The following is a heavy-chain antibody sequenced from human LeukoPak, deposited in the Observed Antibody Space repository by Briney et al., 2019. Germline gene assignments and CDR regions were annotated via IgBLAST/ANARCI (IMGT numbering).Heavy chain of an antibody. CDR2: INPNTSGS. V-gene: IGHV1-2*02. Sequence: ASVKVSCKASGYTSTGHYIHWVRQAPGQGLEWMGWINPNTSGSNYAQKFQGRVTMTRDTSISTAYMELSRLRSDDTAVYYCARDTINSNFWFDPWGQGTLVTVSS. D-gene: IGHD5-12*01. CDR1: GYTSTGHY. CDR3: ARDTINSNFWFDP. J-gene: IGHJ5*02.